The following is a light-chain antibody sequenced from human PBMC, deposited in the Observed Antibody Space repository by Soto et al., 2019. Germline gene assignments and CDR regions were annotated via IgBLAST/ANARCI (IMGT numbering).Light chain of an antibody. CDR3: QQSNRTPLD. CDR2: AAS. J-gene: IGKJ4*01. V-gene: IGKV1-39*01. Sequence: DIQMTQSPSSLSASVGDRVTITCRASQSISSYLNWYQQKPGKAPKLLIYAASSMQSWVPPRFSGSGSGTDFTHSSSSLQPEEFANYYCQQSNRTPLDFGGGTKVEIK. CDR1: QSISSY.